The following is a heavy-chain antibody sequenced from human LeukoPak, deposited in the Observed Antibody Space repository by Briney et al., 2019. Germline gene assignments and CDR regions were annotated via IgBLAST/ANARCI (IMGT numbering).Heavy chain of an antibody. D-gene: IGHD5-18*01. CDR3: AVAVDTAMVHDAFDI. Sequence: ASVKVSCKASGYTFTSYGISWVRQAPGQGLEWMGWISAYNGNTNYAQKLQGRVTMTTDTSTSTAYMELRSLRSDDTAVYYCAVAVDTAMVHDAFDIWGQGTMVTVSS. CDR2: ISAYNGNT. J-gene: IGHJ3*02. CDR1: GYTFTSYG. V-gene: IGHV1-18*01.